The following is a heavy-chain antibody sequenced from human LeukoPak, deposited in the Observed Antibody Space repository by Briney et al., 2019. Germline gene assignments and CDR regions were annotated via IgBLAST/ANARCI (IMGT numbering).Heavy chain of an antibody. CDR2: IYYSGST. Sequence: SETLSLTCTVSGGSISSYYWSWIRQPPGKGLEWIGSIYYSGSTYYNPSLKSRVTISVDTSKNQFSLKLSSVTAADTAVYYCARHVLLWFGESTPLDPWGQGTLVTVSS. V-gene: IGHV4-59*05. D-gene: IGHD3-10*01. CDR1: GGSISSYY. CDR3: ARHVLLWFGESTPLDP. J-gene: IGHJ5*02.